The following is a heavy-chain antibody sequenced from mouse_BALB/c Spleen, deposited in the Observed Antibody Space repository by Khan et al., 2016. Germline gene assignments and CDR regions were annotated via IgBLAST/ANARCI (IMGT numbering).Heavy chain of an antibody. D-gene: IGHD1-1*02. CDR3: AGSRWDYCDY. J-gene: IGHJ2*01. Sequence: QVQLKQSAAELARPGASVKMSCKASGYIFTTYLMYWVKQRPEQGLEWIGHINPSSGYTEYNQKFKDKTTLTADKSSSTAYMQLSSLTSEDSAVYSCAGSRWDYCDYWGQGTTLTVSS. V-gene: IGHV1-4*02. CDR2: INPSSGYT. CDR1: GYIFTTYL.